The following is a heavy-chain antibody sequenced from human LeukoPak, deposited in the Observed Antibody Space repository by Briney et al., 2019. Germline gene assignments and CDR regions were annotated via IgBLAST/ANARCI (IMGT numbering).Heavy chain of an antibody. D-gene: IGHD3-22*01. CDR3: ARLPNYYDSSGSGTSFDY. J-gene: IGHJ4*02. Sequence: PGGSLRLSCAASGFTFSSYWMSWVRQAPGKGLEWVANIKQDGSEKYYVDSVKGRFTISRDNAKNTLYLQMNSLRAEDTAVYYCARLPNYYDSSGSGTSFDYWGQGTLVTVSS. CDR1: GFTFSSYW. V-gene: IGHV3-7*01. CDR2: IKQDGSEK.